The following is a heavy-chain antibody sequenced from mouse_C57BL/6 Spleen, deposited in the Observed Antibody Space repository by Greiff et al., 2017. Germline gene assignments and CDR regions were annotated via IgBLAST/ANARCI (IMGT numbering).Heavy chain of an antibody. CDR2: IERNSGGT. D-gene: IGHD4-1*01. Sequence: VKLQQPGAELVKPGASVTLSCKASGYTFTSYWMHWVKQRPGRGLEWIGRIERNSGGTKYNEMCTSKATLTVDKPSSTAYMQPSSLTSEDSAVYYCLTGGAWFAYWGQGTLVTVSA. CDR3: LTGGAWFAY. J-gene: IGHJ3*01. CDR1: GYTFTSYW. V-gene: IGHV1-72*01.